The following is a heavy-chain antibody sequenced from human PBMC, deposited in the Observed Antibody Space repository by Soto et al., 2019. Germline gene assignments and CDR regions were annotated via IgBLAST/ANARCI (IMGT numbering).Heavy chain of an antibody. CDR3: ARGPADTYSSSWYYFDY. CDR1: GGTFSSYA. V-gene: IGHV1-69*05. CDR2: IIPIFGTA. J-gene: IGHJ4*02. D-gene: IGHD6-13*01. Sequence: GASVKVSCKASGGTFSSYAISWVRQAPGQGLEWMGGIIPIFGTANYAQKLQGRVTMTTDTSTSTAYMELRSLRSDDTAVYYCARGPADTYSSSWYYFDYWGQGTLVTV.